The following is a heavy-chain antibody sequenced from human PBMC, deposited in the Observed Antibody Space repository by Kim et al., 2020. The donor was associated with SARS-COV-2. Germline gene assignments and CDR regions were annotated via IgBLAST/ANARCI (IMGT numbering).Heavy chain of an antibody. CDR3: ARGNRIAAAGTEYYFDY. D-gene: IGHD6-13*01. CDR2: INHSGST. J-gene: IGHJ4*02. Sequence: SETLSLTCAVYGGSFSGYYWSWIRQPPGKGLEWIGEINHSGSTNYNPSLKSRVTISVDTSKNQFSLKLSSVTAADTAVYYCARGNRIAAAGTEYYFDYWGQGTLVTVSS. V-gene: IGHV4-34*01. CDR1: GGSFSGYY.